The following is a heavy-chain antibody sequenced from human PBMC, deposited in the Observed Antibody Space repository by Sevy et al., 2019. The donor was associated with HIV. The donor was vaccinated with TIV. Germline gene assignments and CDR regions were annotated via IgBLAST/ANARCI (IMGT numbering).Heavy chain of an antibody. J-gene: IGHJ4*02. D-gene: IGHD4-4*01. CDR2: IYPRDSDT. CDR3: ARHVDMTTLIGGLYYFDS. CDR1: GYKFTTYW. V-gene: IGHV5-51*01. Sequence: GESLKISCKDSGYKFTTYWIGWARQMPGKGLEWMGMIYPRDSDTRYSPSFQGQVTISADTSINTAYLQWGSLKASDTAMYFCARHVDMTTLIGGLYYFDSWGQGTLVTVSS.